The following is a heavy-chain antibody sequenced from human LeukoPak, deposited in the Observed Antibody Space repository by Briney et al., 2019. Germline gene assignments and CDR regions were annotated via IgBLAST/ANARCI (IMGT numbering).Heavy chain of an antibody. D-gene: IGHD2-2*01. V-gene: IGHV3-21*04. Sequence: GGSLRLSCVVSGFTFKTYSMNWVRQAPGKGLEWVSSISSGGTYVDYADSVKGRFTTSRDNSRNTLYLQLNSLRAEDTAIYYCAVDCSSPSCYGQSAFDIWGQGTMVTVSS. CDR1: GFTFKTYS. CDR2: ISSGGTYV. J-gene: IGHJ3*02. CDR3: AVDCSSPSCYGQSAFDI.